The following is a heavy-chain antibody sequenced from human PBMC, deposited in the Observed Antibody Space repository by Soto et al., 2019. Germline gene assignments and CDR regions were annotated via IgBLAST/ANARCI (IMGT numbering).Heavy chain of an antibody. CDR1: GFTFSSYS. J-gene: IGHJ6*03. D-gene: IGHD1-7*01. CDR3: ARGYNWNYVCYYYYYMDF. Sequence: EVQLVESGGGLVKPGGSLRLSCAASGFTFSSYSMNWVRQAPGKGLEWVSSISSSSSYIYYADSVKGRFTISRDNAKNSLYLQMNSLRAEDTAVYYCARGYNWNYVCYYYYYMDFWGKGTTVTLSS. V-gene: IGHV3-21*01. CDR2: ISSSSSYI.